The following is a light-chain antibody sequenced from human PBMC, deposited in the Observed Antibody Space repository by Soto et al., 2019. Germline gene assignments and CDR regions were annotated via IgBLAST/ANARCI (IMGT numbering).Light chain of an antibody. V-gene: IGKV3-15*01. CDR3: QQYNNWPPWIA. J-gene: IGKJ5*01. CDR1: QSVSSN. CDR2: GAS. Sequence: IVMTQSPATLSVSPGERATLSCRASQSVSSNLAWYQQKPGQAPRLLIYGASNRATGIPARFSGSGSGTEFTLTISSLQSEDFAVYYCQQYNNWPPWIAFGQGTRLEMK.